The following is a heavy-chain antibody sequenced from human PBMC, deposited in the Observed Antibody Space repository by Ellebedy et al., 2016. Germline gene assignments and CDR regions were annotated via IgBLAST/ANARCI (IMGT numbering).Heavy chain of an antibody. CDR2: LYSGGTI. Sequence: GGSLRLSCAASGFTVSGNYMSWVRQAPGKGLEWVSTLYSGGTILYADSVKGRFTISRDNSKNTLYLQMKSLTVEDTAVYYCAKGNAIPGPEPLDFWGQGTLVTVSS. CDR3: AKGNAIPGPEPLDF. D-gene: IGHD1-14*01. J-gene: IGHJ4*02. CDR1: GFTVSGNY. V-gene: IGHV3-66*01.